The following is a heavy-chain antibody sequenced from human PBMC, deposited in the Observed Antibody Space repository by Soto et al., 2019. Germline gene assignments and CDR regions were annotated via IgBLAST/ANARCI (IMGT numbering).Heavy chain of an antibody. CDR1: GGSFSGYY. J-gene: IGHJ6*04. Sequence: PSETLSLTCAVYGGSFSGYYWSWIRQPPGKGLGWIGEINHSGSTNYNPSLKSRVTISVDTSKNQFSLKLSSVTAADTAVYYCARVKIFGVVTTGMDVWGKGTTVTVSS. D-gene: IGHD3-3*01. V-gene: IGHV4-34*01. CDR3: ARVKIFGVVTTGMDV. CDR2: INHSGST.